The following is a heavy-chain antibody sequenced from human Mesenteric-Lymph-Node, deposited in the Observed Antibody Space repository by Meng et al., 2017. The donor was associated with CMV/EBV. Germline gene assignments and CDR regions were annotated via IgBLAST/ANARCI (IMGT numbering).Heavy chain of an antibody. CDR3: ARSSRKGTFDY. CDR2: IYQSGGT. CDR1: GGSIRSISW. Sequence: SETLSLTCVVSGGSIRSISWWSWVRQPPGKGLEWIGEIYQSGGTNYNPSLKSRVTISVDTSKNQFSLKLSSVTAADTAVYYCARSSRKGTFDYWGQGTLVTVSS. V-gene: IGHV4-4*02. J-gene: IGHJ4*02.